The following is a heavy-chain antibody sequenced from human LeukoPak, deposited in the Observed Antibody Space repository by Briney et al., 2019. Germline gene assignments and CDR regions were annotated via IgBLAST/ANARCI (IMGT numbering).Heavy chain of an antibody. D-gene: IGHD2-15*01. Sequence: GSSVKVPCKASGGTSSRYAMNRVRQAPGQGLEWMGGIIPFFGSANYALKFRGRLTITTDESTFTSYMELSSLRYEDTAVYYCARGRDQTNTGYCDHWGQGTLVTVSS. V-gene: IGHV1-69*05. CDR2: IIPFFGSA. J-gene: IGHJ4*02. CDR3: ARGRDQTNTGYCDH. CDR1: GGTSSRYA.